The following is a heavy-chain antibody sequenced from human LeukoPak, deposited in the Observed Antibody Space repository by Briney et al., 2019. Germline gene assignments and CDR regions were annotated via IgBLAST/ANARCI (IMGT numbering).Heavy chain of an antibody. Sequence: SETLSLTCTVSGGSISSSSYYWGWIRQPPGKGLEWVGSIYYSGSTYYNPSLKSRVTISVDTSKNQFSLKLSSVTAADTAVYYCARDRNYYDSSGFDYWGQGTLVTVSS. CDR2: IYYSGST. J-gene: IGHJ4*02. CDR1: GGSISSSSYY. V-gene: IGHV4-39*07. D-gene: IGHD3-22*01. CDR3: ARDRNYYDSSGFDY.